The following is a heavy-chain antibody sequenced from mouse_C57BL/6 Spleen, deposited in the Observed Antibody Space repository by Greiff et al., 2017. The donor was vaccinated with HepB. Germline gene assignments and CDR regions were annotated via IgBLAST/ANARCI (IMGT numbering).Heavy chain of an antibody. D-gene: IGHD1-1*01. V-gene: IGHV1-39*01. CDR2: IKPNYGTT. CDR1: GYSFTDYN. Sequence: VQLQQSGPELVKPGASVKISCKASGYSFTDYNMNWVKQSNGKSLEWIGVIKPNYGTTSYNQKFKGKATLTVDQSSSTAYMQLNSLTYEDSAVYYCARLTYGRSYEGAMDYWGQGTSVTVSS. CDR3: ARLTYGRSYEGAMDY. J-gene: IGHJ4*01.